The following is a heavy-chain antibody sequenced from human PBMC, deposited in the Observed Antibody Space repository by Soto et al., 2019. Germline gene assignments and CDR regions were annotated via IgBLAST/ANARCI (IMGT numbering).Heavy chain of an antibody. CDR2: IDTSGST. J-gene: IGHJ6*02. CDR3: ARRFYGSGSYYSYYYYGMDV. V-gene: IGHV4-4*07. D-gene: IGHD3-10*01. CDR1: GGSISNDY. Sequence: SEALSLTCTVSGGSISNDYCNWIRQPAGKGLEWIGRIDTSGSTNYNPSLKSRVTISVDTSKNQFSLKLSSVTAADTAVYYCARRFYGSGSYYSYYYYGMDVWGQGTTVTVSS.